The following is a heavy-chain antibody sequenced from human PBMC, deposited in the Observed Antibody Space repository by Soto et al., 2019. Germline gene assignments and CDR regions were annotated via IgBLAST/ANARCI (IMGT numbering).Heavy chain of an antibody. Sequence: GGSLRLSCAASGFTFSSYAMSWVRQAPGKGLEWVSAISGSGGSTYYADSVKGRFTISRDNSKNTLYLQMNSLRAVDMAFYYCANGRTILSAFDIWGQGTMLTVSS. J-gene: IGHJ3*02. CDR1: GFTFSSYA. V-gene: IGHV3-23*01. CDR3: ANGRTILSAFDI. CDR2: ISGSGGST. D-gene: IGHD3-3*01.